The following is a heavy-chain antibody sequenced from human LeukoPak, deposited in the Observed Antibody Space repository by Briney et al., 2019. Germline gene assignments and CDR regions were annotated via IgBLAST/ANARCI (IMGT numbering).Heavy chain of an antibody. V-gene: IGHV4-38-2*01. CDR3: ARHISSRLEWLLLGHLDY. CDR2: IYHSGST. D-gene: IGHD3-3*01. Sequence: PSETLSLTCAVSGYSISSGYYWGWIRPPPGKGREWIGIIYHSGSTYYNPSLKSRVTISVDTSKNQFSLKLSSVTAADTAVYYCARHISSRLEWLLLGHLDYWGQGTLVTVSS. CDR1: GYSISSGYY. J-gene: IGHJ4*02.